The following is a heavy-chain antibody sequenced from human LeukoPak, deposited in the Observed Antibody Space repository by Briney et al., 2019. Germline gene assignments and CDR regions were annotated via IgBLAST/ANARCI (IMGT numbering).Heavy chain of an antibody. CDR1: GGSISSSNYY. V-gene: IGHV4-39*07. J-gene: IGHJ6*02. CDR3: ARDPEPLAFYGMDV. CDR2: IYYSGST. Sequence: SETLSLTCTVSGGSISSSNYYWGWIRQSPGKGLEWIGTIYYSGSTYYKSSLKSRVTISADTSRNQFSLRLTSVTAADTAVYYCARDPEPLAFYGMDVWGQGTTVTVSS.